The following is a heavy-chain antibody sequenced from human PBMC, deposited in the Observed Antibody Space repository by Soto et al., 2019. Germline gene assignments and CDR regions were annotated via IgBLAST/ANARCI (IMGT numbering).Heavy chain of an antibody. V-gene: IGHV4-31*03. CDR3: ARNYYGSGSYQARFDY. Sequence: PSETLSLTCTVSGASINRGGYYGSWIRQLPGKGLEWIGYIYYSGITYYNPSLKSRFTISVDTSKNQFPLKMSSVTAADTAVYYCARNYYGSGSYQARFDYWGQGTLVTVSS. CDR1: GASINRGGYY. J-gene: IGHJ4*02. CDR2: IYYSGIT. D-gene: IGHD3-10*01.